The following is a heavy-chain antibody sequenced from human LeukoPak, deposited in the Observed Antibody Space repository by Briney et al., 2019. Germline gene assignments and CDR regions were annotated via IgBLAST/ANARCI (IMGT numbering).Heavy chain of an antibody. CDR1: GGSFSGYY. Sequence: SETLSLTCAVYGGSFSGYYWSWIRQPPGKGLEWIGYIYYSGSTNYNPSLKSRVTISVDTSKNQFSLKLSSVTAADTAVYYCARGASSGSRYNWFDPWGQGTLVTVSS. CDR2: IYYSGST. J-gene: IGHJ5*02. D-gene: IGHD6-19*01. V-gene: IGHV4-59*01. CDR3: ARGASSGSRYNWFDP.